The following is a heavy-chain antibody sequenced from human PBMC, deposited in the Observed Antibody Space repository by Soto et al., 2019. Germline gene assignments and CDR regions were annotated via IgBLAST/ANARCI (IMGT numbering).Heavy chain of an antibody. D-gene: IGHD2-15*01. J-gene: IGHJ4*02. CDR2: VSIGGST. V-gene: IGHV3-23*01. CDR3: AKRRGAGGHFDY. CDR1: GFTFSSYA. Sequence: DVQLLESGGGLVQPEGSLRLSCAASGFTFSSYAMGWVRQGPGKGLEWVAVVSIGGSTHYADSVRGRFTISRDNSKNTLSLQMNSLAADATAVYFCAKRRGAGGHFDYWGQGALVTVSS.